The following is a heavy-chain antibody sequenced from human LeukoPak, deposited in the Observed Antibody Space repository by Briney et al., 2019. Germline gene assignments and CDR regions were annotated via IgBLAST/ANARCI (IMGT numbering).Heavy chain of an antibody. CDR3: VKDSDYGDYEMDY. CDR1: GFTFSSYA. D-gene: IGHD4-17*01. V-gene: IGHV3-64D*06. CDR2: ISSTGGST. Sequence: GGSLRLSCSASGFTFSSYAMHWVRQAPGKGLEYVSAISSTGGSTYYADSVKGRFTISRDNSKNTLYLQMSSLRAEDTAVYYCVKDSDYGDYEMDYWGQGTLVTVSS. J-gene: IGHJ4*02.